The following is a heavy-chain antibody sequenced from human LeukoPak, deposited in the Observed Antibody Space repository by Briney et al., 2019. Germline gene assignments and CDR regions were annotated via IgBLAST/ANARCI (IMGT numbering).Heavy chain of an antibody. CDR1: GGSVSSSGYY. Sequence: SETLSLTCTVSGGSVSSSGYYWGWIRQLPGKGLEWIASIYYSGSTYYNPSLKSRVTISVDTSKNQFSLKLSSVTAADTAVYYCARRSSGWPFDYWGQGTLVTVSS. CDR3: ARRSSGWPFDY. D-gene: IGHD6-19*01. V-gene: IGHV4-39*01. J-gene: IGHJ4*02. CDR2: IYYSGST.